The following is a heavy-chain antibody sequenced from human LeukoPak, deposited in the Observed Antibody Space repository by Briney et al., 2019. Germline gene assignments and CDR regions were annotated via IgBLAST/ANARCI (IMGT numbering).Heavy chain of an antibody. CDR3: ARGGRDGYNRDDAFDI. CDR1: GFTFSSYA. Sequence: GGSLRLSCAASGFTFSSYAMHWVRQAPGKGLEYVSAISSNGGSTYYANSVKDRFTISRDNSKNTLYLQMGSLRAEDMAVYYCARGGRDGYNRDDAFDIWGQGTMVTVSS. D-gene: IGHD5-24*01. V-gene: IGHV3-64*01. CDR2: ISSNGGST. J-gene: IGHJ3*02.